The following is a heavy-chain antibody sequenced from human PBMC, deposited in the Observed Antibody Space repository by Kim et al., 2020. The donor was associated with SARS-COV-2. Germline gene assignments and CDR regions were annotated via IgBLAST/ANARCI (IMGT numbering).Heavy chain of an antibody. D-gene: IGHD3-3*01. Sequence: AKTFHGSITMTEDKSTDTACLELSSLRSEDTAVYYCATTSETWIGAFDYWGQGTLVTVSS. V-gene: IGHV1-24*01. J-gene: IGHJ4*02. CDR3: ATTSETWIGAFDY.